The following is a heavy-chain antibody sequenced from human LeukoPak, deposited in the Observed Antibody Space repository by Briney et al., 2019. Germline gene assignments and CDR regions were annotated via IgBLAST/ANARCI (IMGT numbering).Heavy chain of an antibody. Sequence: SVTDTFKASGGTFICYAISWVRPAPGQGLEWMGRIIPILGIDYYEQKYQGRVTISADKSTSTDYIELRSLISENTAVYCCAFFCSSGYYGLWVPLDGAFDIWGQGTMVTVCS. CDR3: AFFCSSGYYGLWVPLDGAFDI. J-gene: IGHJ3*02. D-gene: IGHD3-22*01. V-gene: IGHV1-69*04. CDR2: IIPILGID. CDR1: GGTFICYA.